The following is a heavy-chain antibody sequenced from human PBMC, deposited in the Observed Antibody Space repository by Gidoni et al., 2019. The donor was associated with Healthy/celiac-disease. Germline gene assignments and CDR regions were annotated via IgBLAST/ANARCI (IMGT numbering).Heavy chain of an antibody. V-gene: IGHV2-70*01. CDR1: GFSLSTSGMC. CDR2: IDWDDDK. Sequence: QVTLREYGPALVKPTQTLTLTCPFSGFSLSTSGMCVSWIRQPPGKALEWLALIDWDDDKYYSTSLKTMLTISKDTSKNQVVLTMTNMDPVDTATYYCARIKVRGGIYYYGMDVWGQGTTVTVSS. CDR3: ARIKVRGGIYYYGMDV. D-gene: IGHD3-10*01. J-gene: IGHJ6*02.